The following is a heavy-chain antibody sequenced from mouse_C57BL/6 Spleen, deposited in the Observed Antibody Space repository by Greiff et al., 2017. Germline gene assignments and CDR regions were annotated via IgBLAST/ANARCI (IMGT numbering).Heavy chain of an antibody. Sequence: VQLKQSGPELVKPGASVKIPCKASGYTFTDYNMDWVKQSHGKSLEWIGDINPNNGGTIYNQKFKGKATLTVDKSSSTAYMELRSLTSEDTAVYYCARPAYYDYLFAYWGQGTLVTVSA. V-gene: IGHV1-18*01. J-gene: IGHJ3*01. D-gene: IGHD2-4*01. CDR2: INPNNGGT. CDR3: ARPAYYDYLFAY. CDR1: GYTFTDYN.